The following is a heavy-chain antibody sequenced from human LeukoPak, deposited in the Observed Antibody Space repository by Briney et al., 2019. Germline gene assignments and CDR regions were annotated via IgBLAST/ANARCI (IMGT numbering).Heavy chain of an antibody. V-gene: IGHV1-58*02. CDR2: IVVGSGNT. CDR1: GFTFTSSA. Sequence: SVKVSCKASGFTFTSSAMQWVRQARGQRLEWIGWIVVGSGNTNYAQKFQERVTITRDMSTSTAYMELSSLRSEDTAVYYCAADIVVVTATRDLGAFDIWGQRTMVTVSS. J-gene: IGHJ3*02. CDR3: AADIVVVTATRDLGAFDI. D-gene: IGHD2-21*02.